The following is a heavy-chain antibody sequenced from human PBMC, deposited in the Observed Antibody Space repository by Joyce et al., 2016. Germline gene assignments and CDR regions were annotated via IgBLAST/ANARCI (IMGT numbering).Heavy chain of an antibody. CDR3: ARTCNDAFDI. V-gene: IGHV4-61*08. CDR2: LYDGGTT. Sequence: ESGPGLVKPSETLSLTCDVSGDSVSSAAHYWNCIRQSPEKGLEWIGYLYDGGTTNYNPYLESRVTISIDAPRNQLSLKMTSVTVADTALYFCARTCNDAFDIWGRGTMLIVSS. J-gene: IGHJ3*02. CDR1: GDSVSSAAHY.